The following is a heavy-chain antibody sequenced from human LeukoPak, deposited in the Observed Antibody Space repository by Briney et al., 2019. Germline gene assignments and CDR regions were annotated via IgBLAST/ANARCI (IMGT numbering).Heavy chain of an antibody. CDR2: IYHSGST. J-gene: IGHJ4*02. CDR1: GYSISSGYY. V-gene: IGHV4-38-2*02. Sequence: PSETLSLTCTVSGYSISSGYYWGWIRQPPGKGLEWIGSIYHSGSTYYNPSLKSRVTISVDTCKNQFSLKLSSVTAADTAVFYCARDNRDYAFDYWGQGTLVTVSS. D-gene: IGHD4-17*01. CDR3: ARDNRDYAFDY.